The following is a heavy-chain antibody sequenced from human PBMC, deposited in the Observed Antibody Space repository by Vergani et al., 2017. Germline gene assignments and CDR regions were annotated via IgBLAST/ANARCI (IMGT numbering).Heavy chain of an antibody. CDR1: GFTFSSYG. CDR2: ISYDGSNK. V-gene: IGHV3-30*03. D-gene: IGHD3-10*01. Sequence: QVQLVESGGGVVQPGRSLRLSCAASGFTFSSYGMHWVRQAPGKGLEWVAVISYDGSNKYYADSVKGRFTISRDNAKNSLYLQMNSLRAEDTAVYYCAREGFGELGQGDAFDIWGQGTMVTVSS. CDR3: AREGFGELGQGDAFDI. J-gene: IGHJ3*02.